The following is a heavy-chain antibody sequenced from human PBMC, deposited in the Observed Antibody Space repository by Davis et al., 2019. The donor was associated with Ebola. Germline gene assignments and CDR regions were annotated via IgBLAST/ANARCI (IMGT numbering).Heavy chain of an antibody. CDR1: GVSVTTRNW. D-gene: IGHD2-21*01. Sequence: MPSETLSLTCAVSGVSVTTRNWWSWVRQPPGKGLEWIGEVYHSGSANYNYNASLKGRVTMSVDKSSNQFSLNLGSVTAADTAVYYCARVNIVVVIAQGWFDPWGQGTLVTVSS. CDR2: VYHSGSA. V-gene: IGHV4-4*02. J-gene: IGHJ5*02. CDR3: ARVNIVVVIAQGWFDP.